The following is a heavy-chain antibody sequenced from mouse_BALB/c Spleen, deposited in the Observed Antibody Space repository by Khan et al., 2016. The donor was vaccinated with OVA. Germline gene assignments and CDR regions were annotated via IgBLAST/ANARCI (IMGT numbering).Heavy chain of an antibody. CDR1: GFTFSSYG. V-gene: IGHV5-17*02. D-gene: IGHD1-1*01. CDR2: ISGDSNTI. CDR3: ATSYFYGSYFDD. Sequence: EVELVESGGDLVQPGGSRKLSCAASGFTFSSYGMHWVRQAPEKGLEWVAYISGDSNTIYYADTVKGRFTISRDNPRNTLFLQMTSLMSEDTAMYYCATSYFYGSYFDDWGTGPTLTVSS. J-gene: IGHJ2*01.